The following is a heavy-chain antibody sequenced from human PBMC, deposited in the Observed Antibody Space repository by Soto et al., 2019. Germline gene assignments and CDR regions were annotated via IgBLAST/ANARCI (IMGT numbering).Heavy chain of an antibody. CDR3: ARGVTYHYGMDV. V-gene: IGHV2-5*02. CDR1: GFSFSVSGVA. Sequence: QITLKESGPTLVKPTQTLTLTCTFSGFSFSVSGVAVGWIRQPPGKALEWLALIYWDDDKRYSPSLKSRLTIXKXTSKNQVVLTMTNMDPVDTATYYCARGVTYHYGMDVWGQGTTVTVSS. J-gene: IGHJ6*02. D-gene: IGHD3-10*01. CDR2: IYWDDDK.